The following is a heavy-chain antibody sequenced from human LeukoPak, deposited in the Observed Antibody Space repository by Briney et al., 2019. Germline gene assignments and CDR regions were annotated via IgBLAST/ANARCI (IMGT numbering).Heavy chain of an antibody. CDR2: ISGSGGST. Sequence: GGSLRLSSAPSGFTFSSYAMSWVRQAPGKGLEWVTAISGSGGSTYYADSVKGRFTISRDNSKNTLYLQMNNLRAEDTAVYYCATASPYCSGDYCRLRFDYWGQGTLVTVSS. V-gene: IGHV3-23*01. CDR3: ATASPYCSGDYCRLRFDY. CDR1: GFTFSSYA. J-gene: IGHJ4*02. D-gene: IGHD3-22*01.